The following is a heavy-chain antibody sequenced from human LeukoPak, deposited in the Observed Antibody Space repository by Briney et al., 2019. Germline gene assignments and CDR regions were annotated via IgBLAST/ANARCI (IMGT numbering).Heavy chain of an antibody. V-gene: IGHV3-30*02. J-gene: IGHJ4*02. D-gene: IGHD6-13*01. CDR1: GFTFSRFA. CDR3: AKGMRSIAAAGPFDY. CDR2: IRYDGSNK. Sequence: PGKSLRLSCAASGFTFSRFAIHWVRQAPGKGLEWVAFIRYDGSNKYYADSVKGRFTISRDNSKNTLYLQMNSLRAEDTAVYYCAKGMRSIAAAGPFDYWGQGTLVTVSS.